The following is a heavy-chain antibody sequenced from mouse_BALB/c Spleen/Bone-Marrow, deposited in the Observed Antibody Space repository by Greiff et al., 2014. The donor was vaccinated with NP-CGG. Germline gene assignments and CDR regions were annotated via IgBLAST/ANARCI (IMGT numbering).Heavy chain of an antibody. J-gene: IGHJ4*01. CDR3: ARITTATGAMDY. CDR1: GFSLTTYG. D-gene: IGHD1-2*01. V-gene: IGHV2-9*02. CDR2: LWADGST. Sequence: VKLVESGPGLVAPSQSLSITCTVSGFSLTTYGVHWVRQPPGKGLEWLGVLWADGSTNYNSAPMSRLSISKDNSKSQVFLKMNSLQTDDTAMYYCARITTATGAMDYWGQGTSVTVSS.